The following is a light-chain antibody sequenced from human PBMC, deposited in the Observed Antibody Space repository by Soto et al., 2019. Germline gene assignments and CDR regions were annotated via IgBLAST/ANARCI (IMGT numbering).Light chain of an antibody. CDR1: QSVSGW. J-gene: IGKJ1*01. V-gene: IGKV1-5*03. CDR3: QQYNSWT. CDR2: KAS. Sequence: DIQMTQSPSTLSASVGDTVTVTCRASQSVSGWLAWYQQKPGGAPKLLIYKASSLESGVPSRFRGSGSGTEFTLTISSLQPDDFATYYCQQYNSWTFGQGTKVDIK.